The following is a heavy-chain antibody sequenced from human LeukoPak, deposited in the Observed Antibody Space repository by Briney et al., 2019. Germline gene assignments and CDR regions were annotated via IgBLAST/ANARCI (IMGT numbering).Heavy chain of an antibody. CDR1: GGTFSSYA. D-gene: IGHD6-13*01. J-gene: IGHJ4*02. CDR3: ARDQAGYSSSWSFDY. V-gene: IGHV1-69*05. CDR2: IIPIFGTA. Sequence: SVKVSCKASGGTFSSYALSWVRQAPGQGLEWMGGIIPIFGTANYAQKFQGRVTITTDESTSTAYMELSSLRSEDTAVYYCARDQAGYSSSWSFDYWGQGTLVTVSS.